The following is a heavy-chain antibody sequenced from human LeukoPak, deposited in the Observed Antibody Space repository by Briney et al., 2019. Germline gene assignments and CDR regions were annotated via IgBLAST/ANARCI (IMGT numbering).Heavy chain of an antibody. CDR1: GYTFTSYD. J-gene: IGHJ3*02. V-gene: IGHV1-8*01. CDR2: INPNSGNT. D-gene: IGHD3-16*01. CDR3: VRDMSVRTFDM. Sequence: GASVKVSCTASGYTFTSYDIDWVRQVAGHGLQWMGWINPNSGNTGYAQKFQGRITMTRDTSTSTVYMEMSSLRPEDTAVYYCVRDMSVRTFDMWGQGTTITVSS.